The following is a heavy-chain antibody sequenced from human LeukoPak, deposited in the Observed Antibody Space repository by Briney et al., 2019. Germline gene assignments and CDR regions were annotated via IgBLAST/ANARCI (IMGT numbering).Heavy chain of an antibody. CDR3: ATDIVEVVAATAWDY. D-gene: IGHD2-15*01. J-gene: IGHJ4*02. CDR2: ISYDGSNK. CDR1: GFTFSSYA. Sequence: GGSLRLSCAASGFTFSSYAMHWVRQAPGKGLEWVAVISYDGSNKYYADSVKGRFTISRDNSKNTLYLQMNSLRAEDTAVYYCATDIVEVVAATAWDYWGQGTLVTASS. V-gene: IGHV3-30-3*01.